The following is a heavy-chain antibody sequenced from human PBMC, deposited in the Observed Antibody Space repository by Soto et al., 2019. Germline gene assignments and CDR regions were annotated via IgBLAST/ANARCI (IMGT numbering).Heavy chain of an antibody. D-gene: IGHD3-10*01. V-gene: IGHV3-48*01. J-gene: IGHJ5*02. CDR1: GFTFSTYS. CDR3: ARSSRFGEANNWFDP. Sequence: EVQLVQSGGGLVQPGGSLRLSCAASGFTFSTYSMNWVRQAPGKGLEWVSYISGNSNTIYNADSVKGRFTISRDNAKNSLYLQVNSLTAEDTAVYYCARSSRFGEANNWFDPWGQGTLVTVSS. CDR2: ISGNSNTI.